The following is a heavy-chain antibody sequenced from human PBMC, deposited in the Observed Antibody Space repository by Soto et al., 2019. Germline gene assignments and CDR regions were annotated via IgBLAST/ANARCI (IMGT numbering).Heavy chain of an antibody. CDR1: GGTFSSYA. CDR2: IIPIFGTA. J-gene: IGHJ6*02. D-gene: IGHD3-3*01. Sequence: QVQLVQSGAEVKKPGSSVKVSCKASGGTFSSYAIGWVRQAPGQGLEWMGGIIPIFGTANYAQKFQGRVTITADESTSTAYMELSSLRSEDTAVYYCARDLGGYHTDGMDVWGQGTTVTVSS. CDR3: ARDLGGYHTDGMDV. V-gene: IGHV1-69*01.